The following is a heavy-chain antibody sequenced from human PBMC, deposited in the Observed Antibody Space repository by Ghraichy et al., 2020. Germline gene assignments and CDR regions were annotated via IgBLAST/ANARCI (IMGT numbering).Heavy chain of an antibody. J-gene: IGHJ6*03. CDR2: IYYSGST. D-gene: IGHD2-15*01. CDR3: ARTRRCSGGSCYSDEYYYYMDV. CDR1: GGSISSYY. Sequence: SETLSLTCTVSGGSISSYYWSWIRQPPGKGLEWIGYIYYSGSTNYNPSLKSRVTISVDTSKNQFSLKLSSVTAADTAVYYCARTRRCSGGSCYSDEYYYYMDVWGKGTTVTVSS. V-gene: IGHV4-59*01.